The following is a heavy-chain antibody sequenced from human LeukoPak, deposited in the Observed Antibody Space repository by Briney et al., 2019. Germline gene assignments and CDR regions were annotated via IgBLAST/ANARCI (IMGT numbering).Heavy chain of an antibody. V-gene: IGHV3-23*01. J-gene: IGHJ6*03. CDR3: AKRGYSYGDYYYYYMDV. CDR1: GFTFSSYA. D-gene: IGHD5-18*01. Sequence: GGSLGLSCAASGFTFSSYAMSWVRQAPGKGLEWVSAISGSGGSTYYADSVKGRFTISRDNSKNTLYLQMNSLRAEDTAVYYCAKRGYSYGDYYYYYMDVWGKGTTVTISS. CDR2: ISGSGGST.